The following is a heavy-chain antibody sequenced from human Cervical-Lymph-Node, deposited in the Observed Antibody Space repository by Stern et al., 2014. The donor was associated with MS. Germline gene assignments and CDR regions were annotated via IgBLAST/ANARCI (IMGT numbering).Heavy chain of an antibody. CDR3: ARRAPGYCSGGSCYFDY. V-gene: IGHV1-18*04. CDR2: ISAYNGNT. CDR1: GYTFTSYG. Sequence: VQLGQSGAEVKKPGASVKVSCKASGYTFTSYGISWVRQAPGQGLEWMGWISAYNGNTNYAQKLQGRVTMTTDTSTSTAYMELRSLRSDDTAVYYCARRAPGYCSGGSCYFDYWGQGTLVTVSS. J-gene: IGHJ4*02. D-gene: IGHD2-15*01.